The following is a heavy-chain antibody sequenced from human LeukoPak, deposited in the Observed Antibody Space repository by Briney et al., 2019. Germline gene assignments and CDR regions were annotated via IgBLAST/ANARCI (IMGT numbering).Heavy chain of an antibody. D-gene: IGHD1-26*01. Sequence: ASVKVSCKASGYTFTSYGISWVRQAPGQGLEWMGWISAYNGNANYAQKLQGRVTMTTDTSTSTAYMELRSLRSDDTAVYYCAREFRSGSYSEFDYWGQGTLVTVSS. CDR1: GYTFTSYG. J-gene: IGHJ4*02. V-gene: IGHV1-18*01. CDR3: AREFRSGSYSEFDY. CDR2: ISAYNGNA.